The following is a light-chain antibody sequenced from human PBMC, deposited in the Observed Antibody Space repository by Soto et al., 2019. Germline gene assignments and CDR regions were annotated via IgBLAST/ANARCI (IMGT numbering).Light chain of an antibody. CDR1: SSDVGGYNY. CDR3: CSNAGNVEV. J-gene: IGLJ1*01. Sequence: QSALTQPPSVSGSPGQSVTISCTGTSSDVGGYNYVSWFQQHPGKAPKVMIYEVGKRPSGVPDRFSGSKSGNTASLTISGLQAEDEADYSCCSNAGNVEVFGTGTKLTVL. CDR2: EVG. V-gene: IGLV2-11*01.